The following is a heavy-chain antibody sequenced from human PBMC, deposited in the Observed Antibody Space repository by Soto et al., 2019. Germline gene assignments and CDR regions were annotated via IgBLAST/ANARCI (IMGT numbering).Heavy chain of an antibody. CDR2: LYSGGTI. D-gene: IGHD2-8*01. CDR3: ARGGRSLGVDYYYGLDV. J-gene: IGHJ6*02. CDR1: GFNVSNYY. V-gene: IGHV3-53*04. Sequence: EVQLVESGGGLVQPGGSLRLSCEASGFNVSNYYMTWVRQAPGKGLEWGSVLYSGGTIYYADSVKGRFTISRHDSKNTLYLQMNSLRAEDTAVYYCARGGRSLGVDYYYGLDVWGQGTTVTVYS.